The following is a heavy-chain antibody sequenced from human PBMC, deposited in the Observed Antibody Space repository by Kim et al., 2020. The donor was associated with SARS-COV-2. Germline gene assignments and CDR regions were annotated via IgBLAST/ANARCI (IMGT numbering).Heavy chain of an antibody. CDR2: IKSKTDGGTT. CDR3: TTAMVTQTFYYYYYGMDV. CDR1: GFTFRNAW. J-gene: IGHJ6*02. V-gene: IGHV3-15*01. Sequence: GSLRLSCAASGFTFRNAWMSWVRQAPGKGLEWVGRIKSKTDGGTTDYAAPVKGRFTISRDDSKNTLYLQMNSLKTEDTAVYYCTTAMVTQTFYYYYYGMDVWGQGTTVTVSS. D-gene: IGHD5-18*01.